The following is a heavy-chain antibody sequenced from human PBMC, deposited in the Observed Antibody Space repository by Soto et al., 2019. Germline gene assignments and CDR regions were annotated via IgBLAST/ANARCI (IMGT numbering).Heavy chain of an antibody. J-gene: IGHJ5*02. Sequence: SETLSLTCTVSGGSISSYYWSWIRQPPGKGLEWIGYIYYSGSTNYNPSLKSRVTISVDTSKNQFSLKLSSVTAADTAVYYCAVTPVPGIAAAGAWFDPWGQGTLVTV. CDR1: GGSISSYY. V-gene: IGHV4-59*01. CDR3: AVTPVPGIAAAGAWFDP. CDR2: IYYSGST. D-gene: IGHD6-13*01.